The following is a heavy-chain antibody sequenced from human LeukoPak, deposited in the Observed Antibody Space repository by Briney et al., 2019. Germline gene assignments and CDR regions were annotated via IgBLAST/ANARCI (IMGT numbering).Heavy chain of an antibody. CDR3: ARDSDFQNWFDP. J-gene: IGHJ5*02. V-gene: IGHV1-46*01. CDR2: INPSRGTT. Sequence: GASVKVSCKASGYTFTSYYMHWVRQAPGQGLEWMGIINPSRGTTRYAQKFQGRVTMTRVTSTSTVYMDLSSLRSEDTAVYYCARDSDFQNWFDPWGQGTLVTVSS. CDR1: GYTFTSYY. D-gene: IGHD3-3*01.